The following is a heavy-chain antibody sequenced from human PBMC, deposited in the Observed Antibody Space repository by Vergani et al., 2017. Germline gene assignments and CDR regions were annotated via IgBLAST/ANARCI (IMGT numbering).Heavy chain of an antibody. D-gene: IGHD3-16*01. Sequence: QVQLVESGGGVVQRGGSLRLSCATSGFTLSNYDMQWIRQGQGKGLEFVAFIQFDGSNQYYADSVKGRFTLSRDFSKNTLSLQMNSLRTDDTATYYCAKHFRGWGIDYWGQGTQVIVSS. J-gene: IGHJ4*02. CDR1: GFTLSNYD. CDR2: IQFDGSNQ. V-gene: IGHV3-30*02. CDR3: AKHFRGWGIDY.